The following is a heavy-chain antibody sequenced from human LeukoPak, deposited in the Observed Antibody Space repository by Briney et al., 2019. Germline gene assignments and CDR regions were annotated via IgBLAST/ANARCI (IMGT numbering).Heavy chain of an antibody. Sequence: GGSLRLSCAASGFTFYDYGMHWVRQAPGKGLEWVSGISWSRGSIGYADSVKGRFTISRDTAKNSLYLQMNSLRPEDTALYYCAKGGAAADNYWYFDLWGRGTLVTVSS. V-gene: IGHV3-9*01. J-gene: IGHJ2*01. CDR2: ISWSRGSI. CDR3: AKGGAAADNYWYFDL. CDR1: GFTFYDYG. D-gene: IGHD6-13*01.